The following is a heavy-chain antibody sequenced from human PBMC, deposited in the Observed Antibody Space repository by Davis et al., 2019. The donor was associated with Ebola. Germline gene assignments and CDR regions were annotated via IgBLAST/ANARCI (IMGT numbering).Heavy chain of an antibody. CDR2: INHHGIT. D-gene: IGHD1-1*01. Sequence: GSLRLSCAVYGGSFSGYYLSWIRQPPGKGLEWMGEINHHGITSYNPSLKSRVSMSVDTSKKQFSLKVTSVTAADTAVYYCARGLFWSGLDVWGQGTTVTVSS. V-gene: IGHV4-34*01. CDR1: GGSFSGYY. J-gene: IGHJ6*02. CDR3: ARGLFWSGLDV.